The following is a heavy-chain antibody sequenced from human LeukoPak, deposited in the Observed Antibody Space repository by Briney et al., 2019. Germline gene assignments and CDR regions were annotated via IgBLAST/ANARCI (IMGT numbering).Heavy chain of an antibody. CDR2: IYHSGST. V-gene: IGHV4-30-2*01. Sequence: SETLSLTCAVSGGSISSGGYSWSWIRQPPGKGLEWIGYIYHSGSTYYNPSLKSRVTISVDRSKNQFSLKLSSVTAADTAVYYCARLLWFGELSSWFDPWGQGTLVTVS. CDR1: GGSISSGGYS. CDR3: ARLLWFGELSSWFDP. D-gene: IGHD3-10*01. J-gene: IGHJ5*02.